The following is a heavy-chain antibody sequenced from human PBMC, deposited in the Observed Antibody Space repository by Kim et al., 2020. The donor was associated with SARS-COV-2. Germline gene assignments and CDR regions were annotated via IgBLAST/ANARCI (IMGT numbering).Heavy chain of an antibody. CDR3: ARAEGWCSGGSCYPGGNWFDP. J-gene: IGHJ5*02. CDR1: GYSISSGYY. Sequence: SETLSLTCTVSGYSISSGYYWGWIRQPPGKGLEWIGSIYHSGSTYYNPSLKSRVTISVDTSKNQFSLKLSSVTAADTAVYYCARAEGWCSGGSCYPGGNWFDPWGQGTLVTVSS. D-gene: IGHD2-15*01. CDR2: IYHSGST. V-gene: IGHV4-38-2*02.